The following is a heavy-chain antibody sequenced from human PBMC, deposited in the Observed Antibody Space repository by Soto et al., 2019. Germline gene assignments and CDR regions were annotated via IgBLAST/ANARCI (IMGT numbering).Heavy chain of an antibody. Sequence: PSETLSLTCTVSGGSISSYYWSWIRQPPGKGLEWIGYIYYSGSTNYNPSLKSRVTISVDTSKNQFSLKLSSVTAADTAVYYCARAYSSSWPYNWFDPWGQGALVTVSS. V-gene: IGHV4-59*01. D-gene: IGHD6-13*01. CDR3: ARAYSSSWPYNWFDP. CDR2: IYYSGST. J-gene: IGHJ5*02. CDR1: GGSISSYY.